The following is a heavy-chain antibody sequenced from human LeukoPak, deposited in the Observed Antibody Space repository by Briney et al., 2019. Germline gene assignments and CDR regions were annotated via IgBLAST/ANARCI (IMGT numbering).Heavy chain of an antibody. Sequence: SETLSLTCTVSGGSISSYYWSWIRQPPGKGLEWIGYIYYSGSTNYNPSLKSRVTISVDTSKNQFSLKLSYVTAADTAVYYCAGGNYYDSSGYLWGQGTLVTVSS. CDR3: AGGNYYDSSGYL. CDR1: GGSISSYY. J-gene: IGHJ5*02. V-gene: IGHV4-59*01. D-gene: IGHD3-22*01. CDR2: IYYSGST.